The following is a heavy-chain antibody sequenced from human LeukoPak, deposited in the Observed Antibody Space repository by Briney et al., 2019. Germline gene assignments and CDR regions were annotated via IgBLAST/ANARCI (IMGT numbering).Heavy chain of an antibody. CDR2: ISGSGGST. CDR3: AKDRARITMVRGVFDY. V-gene: IGHV3-23*01. Sequence: GGSLRLSCAASGFTFSSYAMSWLRQAPGKGLEWVSAISGSGGSTYYADSVKGRFTISRDNSKNTLYLQMNSLRAEDTAVYYCAKDRARITMVRGVFDYWGQGTLVTVSS. D-gene: IGHD3-10*01. J-gene: IGHJ4*02. CDR1: GFTFSSYA.